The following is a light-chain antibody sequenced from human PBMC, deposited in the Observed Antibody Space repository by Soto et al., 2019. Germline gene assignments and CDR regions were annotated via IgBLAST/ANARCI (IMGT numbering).Light chain of an antibody. CDR3: QSYDSSLSGWV. V-gene: IGLV1-40*01. Sequence: QTVVTQPPSVSGAPGQRVTISCTGTSSNIGAAYGVHWYQQLPGTAPKLLIYGSINRPSGVPDRFSGSRSGTSASLAITGLQAEDEADYYCQSYDSSLSGWVFGGGTKLTVL. J-gene: IGLJ3*02. CDR1: SSNIGAAYG. CDR2: GSI.